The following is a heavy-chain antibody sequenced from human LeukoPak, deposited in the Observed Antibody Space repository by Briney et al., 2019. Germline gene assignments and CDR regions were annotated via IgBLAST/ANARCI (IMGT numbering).Heavy chain of an antibody. CDR1: GFIASSNY. J-gene: IGHJ4*02. Sequence: PGGSLRLSCVVSGFIASSNYMSWVRQAPGKGLEWISLFYSGGSTYYADSVMGRFTISRDSSKTTLFLQMNSLRAEDTAVYYCATGGRSGVALEQWGQGTLVTVSS. V-gene: IGHV3-53*01. CDR2: FYSGGST. D-gene: IGHD3-3*01. CDR3: ATGGRSGVALEQ.